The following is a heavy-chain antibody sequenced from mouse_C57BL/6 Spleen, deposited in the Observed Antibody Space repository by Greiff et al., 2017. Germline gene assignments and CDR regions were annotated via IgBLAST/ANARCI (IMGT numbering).Heavy chain of an antibody. CDR2: IDPSDSYT. J-gene: IGHJ4*01. CDR3: ARDTTDAMDY. CDR1: GYTFTSYW. D-gene: IGHD1-1*01. V-gene: IGHV1-50*01. Sequence: VKLQESGAELVKPGASVKLSCKASGYTFTSYWMQWVKQRPGQGLEWIGEIDPSDSYTNYNQKFKGKATLTVDTSSSTAYMQLSSLTSEDSAVYYCARDTTDAMDYWGQGTSVTVSS.